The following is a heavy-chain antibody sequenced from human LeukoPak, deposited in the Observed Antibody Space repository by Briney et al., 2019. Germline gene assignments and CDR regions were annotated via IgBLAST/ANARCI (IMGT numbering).Heavy chain of an antibody. CDR3: ARDIVPAAIDYYGMDV. CDR1: GGTFSSYA. D-gene: IGHD2-2*02. V-gene: IGHV1-69*06. Sequence: SVKVSCKASGGTFSSYAISWVRQAPGQGLEWMGGIIPIFGTANYAQKFQGRVTITADKSTSTAYMELSRLRSDDTAVYYCARDIVPAAIDYYGMDVWGQGTTVTVSS. CDR2: IIPIFGTA. J-gene: IGHJ6*02.